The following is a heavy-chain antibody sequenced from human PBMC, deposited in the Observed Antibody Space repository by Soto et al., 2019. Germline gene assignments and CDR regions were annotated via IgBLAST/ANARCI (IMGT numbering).Heavy chain of an antibody. V-gene: IGHV3-30*18. CDR2: ISYDGSNK. D-gene: IGHD3-22*01. CDR3: AKGPTMIVVVN. Sequence: WSLRLSCAASGFTFSSYGMHWVRQAPGKGLEWVAVISYDGSNKYYADSVKGRFTISRDNSKNTLYLQMNSLRAEDTAVYYCAKGPTMIVVVNWGQGTLVTVSS. CDR1: GFTFSSYG. J-gene: IGHJ4*02.